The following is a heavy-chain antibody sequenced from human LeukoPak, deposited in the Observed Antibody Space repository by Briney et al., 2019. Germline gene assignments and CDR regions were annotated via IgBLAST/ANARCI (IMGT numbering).Heavy chain of an antibody. CDR1: GYSISSGYY. D-gene: IGHD4/OR15-4a*01. CDR3: ARRVLTIGDDAFDI. CDR2: IYHSGST. Sequence: SETLSLTCAVSGYSISSGYYWGWIRQPPGMGLEWIGSIYHSGSTYYNPSLKSRVTISVHTSKNQFSLKLTSVTAADTAVYFCARRVLTIGDDAFDIWGQGTMVTVSS. V-gene: IGHV4-38-2*01. J-gene: IGHJ3*02.